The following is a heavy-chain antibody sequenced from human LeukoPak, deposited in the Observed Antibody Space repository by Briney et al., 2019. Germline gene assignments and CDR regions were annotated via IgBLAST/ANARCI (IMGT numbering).Heavy chain of an antibody. CDR1: GFTFSSYA. CDR2: ISGSGGST. CDR3: AKSLDIVVVPAAYKGDAFDI. D-gene: IGHD2-2*03. Sequence: GGSLRLSCAASGFTFSSYAMSWVRQAPGKGLEWVSAISGSGGSTYYADSVKGRFTISRDNSKNTLYLQTNSLRAEDTAVYYCAKSLDIVVVPAAYKGDAFDIWGQGTMVTVSS. J-gene: IGHJ3*02. V-gene: IGHV3-23*01.